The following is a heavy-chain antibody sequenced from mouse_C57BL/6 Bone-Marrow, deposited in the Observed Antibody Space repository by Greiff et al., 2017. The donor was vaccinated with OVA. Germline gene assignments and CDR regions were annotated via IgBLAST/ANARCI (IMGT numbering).Heavy chain of an antibody. Sequence: SGAELVRPGASVKMSCKASGYTFTSYNLHWVKQTPRQGLEWIGALYPGNVATSYNQKFKGKATLTVDKSSSTAYMQLSSRTSEDSAVYFCARDYSNYDYFDYWGQGTTLTVSS. D-gene: IGHD2-5*01. CDR1: GYTFTSYN. J-gene: IGHJ2*01. CDR3: ARDYSNYDYFDY. V-gene: IGHV1-12*01. CDR2: LYPGNVAT.